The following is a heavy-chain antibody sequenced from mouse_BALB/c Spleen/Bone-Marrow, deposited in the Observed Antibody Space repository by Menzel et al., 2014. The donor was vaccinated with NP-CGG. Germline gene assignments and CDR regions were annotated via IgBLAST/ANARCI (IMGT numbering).Heavy chain of an antibody. CDR3: ARSYGYERSWFAY. CDR2: INPNNGGT. Sequence: VQLQQSGPEVVKPGASVKISCKTSGYTFTEYTMHWVKQSHGKSLEWIGGINPNNGGTTYNQKFKGKATLTVDKSSSAAYMELRSLTSEDSAVYYCARSYGYERSWFAYWGQGTLVTVSA. D-gene: IGHD2-2*01. J-gene: IGHJ3*01. V-gene: IGHV1-18*01. CDR1: GYTFTEYT.